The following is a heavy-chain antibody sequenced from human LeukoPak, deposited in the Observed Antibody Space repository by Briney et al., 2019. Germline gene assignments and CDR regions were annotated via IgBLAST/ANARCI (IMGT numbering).Heavy chain of an antibody. D-gene: IGHD3-10*01. CDR3: ARDLVRGVIGF. Sequence: ASVKVSCKASGYTFTNYGVTWVRQAPEQGLEWMGWISAYNGNTNYAQKLQGRVTMTTDTSTTTAYMELRSLRSDDTAVYYCARDLVRGVIGFWGQGTLVTVSS. CDR1: GYTFTNYG. J-gene: IGHJ4*02. CDR2: ISAYNGNT. V-gene: IGHV1-18*01.